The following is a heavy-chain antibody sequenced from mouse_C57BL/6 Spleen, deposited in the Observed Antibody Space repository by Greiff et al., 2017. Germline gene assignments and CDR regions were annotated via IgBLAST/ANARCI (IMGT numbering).Heavy chain of an antibody. D-gene: IGHD2-1*01. CDR3: ARSRIYYGNYDAMDY. CDR2: IYPGDGDT. V-gene: IGHV1-82*01. J-gene: IGHJ4*01. Sequence: QVQLQQSGPELVKPGASVKISCKASGYAFSSSWMTWVKQRPGKGLEWIGRIYPGDGDTNYTGKFKGKATLTADKSSSTAYMQLSSLASEDSAVYFCARSRIYYGNYDAMDYWGQGTSVTVSS. CDR1: GYAFSSSW.